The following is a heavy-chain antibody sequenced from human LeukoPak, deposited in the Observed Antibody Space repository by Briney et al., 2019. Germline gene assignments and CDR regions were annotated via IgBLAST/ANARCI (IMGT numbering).Heavy chain of an antibody. Sequence: PGGSLRLSCEASGFTFSGYWMRWVRQAPGKGLVWVSRMSSDSTRSSHADSVKGRFTISRDNAKKMVYLQMNSLRVEDSAVYYCAAGPSSNGHQLPYWGQGTLVTVSS. CDR3: AAGPSSNGHQLPY. J-gene: IGHJ4*02. V-gene: IGHV3-74*01. CDR1: GFTFSGYW. D-gene: IGHD4-11*01. CDR2: MSSDSTRS.